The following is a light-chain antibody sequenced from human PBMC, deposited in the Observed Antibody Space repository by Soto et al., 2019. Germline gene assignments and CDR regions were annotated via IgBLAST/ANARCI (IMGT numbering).Light chain of an antibody. Sequence: QSVLTQPASVSGSPGQSITISCTGTSGDIGGHNDVSWYQQQHPGKAPKLLIYGVTNRPSGVSNRFSGSKSGNTASLTISGLQAEDEADYYCCSYTSDITNYVLGNGTKLTVL. J-gene: IGLJ1*01. CDR2: GVT. V-gene: IGLV2-14*01. CDR3: CSYTSDITNYV. CDR1: SGDIGGHND.